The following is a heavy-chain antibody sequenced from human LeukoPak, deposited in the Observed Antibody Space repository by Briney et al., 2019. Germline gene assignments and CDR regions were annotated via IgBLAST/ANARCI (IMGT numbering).Heavy chain of an antibody. CDR3: ARGSWYFTGFDP. CDR1: GFTFSTST. V-gene: IGHV4-34*01. Sequence: GSLRLSCAASGFTFSTSTMNWVSQAPGKWLEWIGEINHSGSTNYNPSLKSRVIISVDTSKNQSSLKLSSVTAADTAVYYCARGSWYFTGFDPWGQGTLVTVSS. J-gene: IGHJ5*02. D-gene: IGHD3-9*01. CDR2: INHSGST.